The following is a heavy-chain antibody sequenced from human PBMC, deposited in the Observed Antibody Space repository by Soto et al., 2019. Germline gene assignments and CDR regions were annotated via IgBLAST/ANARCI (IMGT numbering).Heavy chain of an antibody. V-gene: IGHV5-51*01. CDR1: GYSFTSYW. J-gene: IGHJ6*02. D-gene: IGHD3-22*01. Sequence: GESLKISRKGSGYSFTSYWIGCVRQMPGKDLEWMGIIYPGDSDTRYSPSFQGQVTISADKSISTAYLQWSSLKASDTAMYYCARFLYYYDSSGYYYPYGMDVWGQGTTVTVSS. CDR2: IYPGDSDT. CDR3: ARFLYYYDSSGYYYPYGMDV.